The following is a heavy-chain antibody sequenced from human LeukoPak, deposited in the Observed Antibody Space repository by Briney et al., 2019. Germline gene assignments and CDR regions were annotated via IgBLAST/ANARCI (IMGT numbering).Heavy chain of an antibody. CDR3: ARASYASSGYYSGAGARADY. V-gene: IGHV3-48*01. D-gene: IGHD3-22*01. CDR2: ISSSSSPI. Sequence: GGSLRLSCAASGFTFSSYAMSWVRQAPGKGLEFLSYISSSSSPIYYGGSVKGRFTVSRDNARSSLYLEMNSLRVEDTAVYYCARASYASSGYYSGAGARADYWGQGALVTVSS. CDR1: GFTFSSYA. J-gene: IGHJ4*02.